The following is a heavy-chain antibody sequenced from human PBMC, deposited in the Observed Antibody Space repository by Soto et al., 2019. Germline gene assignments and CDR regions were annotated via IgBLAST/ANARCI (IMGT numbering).Heavy chain of an antibody. V-gene: IGHV4-34*01. CDR2: MSHSGGT. J-gene: IGHJ3*02. CDR1: GGFVSSGSYY. D-gene: IGHD1-1*01. Sequence: QVQLQQWGAGLLKPSETLSLTCAVYGGFVSSGSYYWSWIRQPPGKGLEWIGEMSHSGGTHFNPCLKSRVTISVDTSNNQCSLKMSSVTAAATALYYCARVERGTATTVVDAFDIWGPGTMVTVSS. CDR3: ARVERGTATTVVDAFDI.